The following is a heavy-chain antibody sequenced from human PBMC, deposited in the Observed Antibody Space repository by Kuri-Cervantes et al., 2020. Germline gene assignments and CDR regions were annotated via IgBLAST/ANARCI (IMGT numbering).Heavy chain of an antibody. D-gene: IGHD6-13*01. Sequence: ASVKVSCKVSGYTLTELSMHWVRRAPGKGLEWMGGFDPEDGETIYAQKFQGRVTMTEDTSTDTAYMELSSLRSEDTAVYYCATKIAAAGHMEIYYYYGMDVWGQGTTVTVS. J-gene: IGHJ6*02. V-gene: IGHV1-24*01. CDR2: FDPEDGET. CDR3: ATKIAAAGHMEIYYYYGMDV. CDR1: GYTLTELS.